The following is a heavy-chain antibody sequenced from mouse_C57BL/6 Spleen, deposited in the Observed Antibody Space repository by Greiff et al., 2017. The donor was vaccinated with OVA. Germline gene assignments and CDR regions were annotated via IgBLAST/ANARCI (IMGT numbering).Heavy chain of an antibody. Sequence: QVQLQQSGPGLVQPSQSLSITCTVSGFSLTSYGVHWVRQSPGKGLEWLGVIWSGGSTDYSAAFISRLSISKDNSKSQVFFKMNSLQADDTAIYYCARSDGYQYYAMYYGGQGTSVTVSS. J-gene: IGHJ4*01. D-gene: IGHD2-3*01. CDR3: ARSDGYQYYAMYY. V-gene: IGHV2-2*01. CDR1: GFSLTSYG. CDR2: IWSGGST.